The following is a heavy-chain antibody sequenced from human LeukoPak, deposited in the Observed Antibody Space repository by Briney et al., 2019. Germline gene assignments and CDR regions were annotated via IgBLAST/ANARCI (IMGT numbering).Heavy chain of an antibody. CDR1: GGTFSSYA. D-gene: IGHD5-12*01. CDR3: ARGLIRKYSGYVPSDY. Sequence: ASVKVSCKASGGTFSSYAISWVRQAPGQGLEWMGKINPSSGGTGYAQKFQGRVTMTRNTSISTAYMELSSLRSEDTAVYYCARGLIRKYSGYVPSDYWGQGTLVTVSS. CDR2: INPSSGGT. J-gene: IGHJ4*02. V-gene: IGHV1-8*02.